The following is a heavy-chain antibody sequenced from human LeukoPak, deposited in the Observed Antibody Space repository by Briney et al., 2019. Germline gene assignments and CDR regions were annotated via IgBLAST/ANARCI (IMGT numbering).Heavy chain of an antibody. J-gene: IGHJ3*02. Sequence: GASVKASCKASGGTFSSYAISWVLQAPGQGLEWMGGIIPIFGTANYAQKFQGRVTITADESTSTAYMELSSLRSEDTAVYYCARDQGSSGYYSDDDDAFDIWGQGTMVTVSS. V-gene: IGHV1-69*13. CDR2: IIPIFGTA. D-gene: IGHD3-22*01. CDR3: ARDQGSSGYYSDDDDAFDI. CDR1: GGTFSSYA.